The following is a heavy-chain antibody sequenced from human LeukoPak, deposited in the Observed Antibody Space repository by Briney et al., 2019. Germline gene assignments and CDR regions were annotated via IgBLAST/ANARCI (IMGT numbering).Heavy chain of an antibody. J-gene: IGHJ5*02. D-gene: IGHD1-26*01. V-gene: IGHV4-39*01. Sequence: SETLSLTCNVSGGSISTTTNSWGWAWIRQRPGTGLEWIGSIYYGGSPYYTSSLKSRVTISVDTSKNQFSLKMASLTATDTAVYYCARRPIVGSTGFYFDPWGPGPLVTVSS. CDR1: GGSISTTTNS. CDR3: ARRPIVGSTGFYFDP. CDR2: IYYGGSP.